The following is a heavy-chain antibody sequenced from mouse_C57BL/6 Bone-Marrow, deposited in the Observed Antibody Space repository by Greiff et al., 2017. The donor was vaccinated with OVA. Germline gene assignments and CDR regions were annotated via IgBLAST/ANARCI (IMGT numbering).Heavy chain of an antibody. V-gene: IGHV1-42*01. CDR1: GYSFTGYY. Sequence: VQLQQSGPELVKPGASVKISCKASGYSFTGYYMNWVKQSPEKSLEWIGEINPSTGGTTYNQKFKAKATLTVDKSSSTAYMQLKSLTSEDSAVYYCARSGTEDFDYWGQGTTLTVSS. CDR3: ARSGTEDFDY. D-gene: IGHD4-1*01. J-gene: IGHJ2*01. CDR2: INPSTGGT.